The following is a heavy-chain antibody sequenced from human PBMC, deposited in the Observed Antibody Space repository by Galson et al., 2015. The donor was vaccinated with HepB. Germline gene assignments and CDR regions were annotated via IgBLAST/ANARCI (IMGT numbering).Heavy chain of an antibody. CDR3: ARLGSAGFDY. CDR1: GYNFDTYW. D-gene: IGHD1-26*01. CDR2: IYAGDSDT. V-gene: IGHV5-51*01. Sequence: QSGAEVKKPGESLKISCMGSGYNFDTYWIAWVRQMPGKGLEWMGSIYAGDSDTKYSPAFQGQVTMSADKSIGTAYLRWNSLRSSDNAMYYCARLGSAGFDYWGQGTLVTVFS. J-gene: IGHJ4*02.